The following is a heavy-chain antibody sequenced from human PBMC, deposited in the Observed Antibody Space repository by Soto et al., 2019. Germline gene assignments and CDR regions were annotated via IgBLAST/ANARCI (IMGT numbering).Heavy chain of an antibody. J-gene: IGHJ4*02. D-gene: IGHD3-10*01. Sequence: QVQLVESGGGVVQPGRSLRLSCAASGFTFSTYAMHWVRQAPGEGLEWVAFISFDGSETDYADSVKGRFTISRDNSKNTFFLQMNSLRAEDTAVYYCASGSGLRRGGLEVYFDNWGQGTLVTVSS. CDR2: ISFDGSET. CDR3: ASGSGLRRGGLEVYFDN. V-gene: IGHV3-30*03. CDR1: GFTFSTYA.